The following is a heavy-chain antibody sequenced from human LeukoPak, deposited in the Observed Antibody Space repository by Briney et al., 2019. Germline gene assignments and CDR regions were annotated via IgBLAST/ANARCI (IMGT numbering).Heavy chain of an antibody. Sequence: ASVKVSCKASGYTFTSYGISWVRQATGQGLEWMGWMNPNTGNAGYAQKFQDRVTITWDASIRTAYMDLSSLRSEDTAVYYCARVGYSNSYDYWGQGTLVTVSS. CDR2: MNPNTGNA. CDR3: ARVGYSNSYDY. J-gene: IGHJ4*02. V-gene: IGHV1-8*03. CDR1: GYTFTSYG. D-gene: IGHD4-11*01.